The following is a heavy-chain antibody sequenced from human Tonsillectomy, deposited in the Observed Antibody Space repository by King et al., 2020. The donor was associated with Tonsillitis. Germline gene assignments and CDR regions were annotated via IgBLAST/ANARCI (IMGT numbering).Heavy chain of an antibody. V-gene: IGHV6-1*01. J-gene: IGHJ4*02. Sequence: VQLQQSGPGLVKPSQTLSLTCAISGDSVSSNSAAWSWIRQSPSRGLEWLGRTYYTSQWYTNYAVSVKGRITINPETSTNQSSRQLNSVTPEDTAVYYCARDALGGINYWSQGTLVTVSA. CDR2: TYYTSQWYT. CDR1: GDSVSSNSAA. D-gene: IGHD1-1*01. CDR3: ARDALGGINY.